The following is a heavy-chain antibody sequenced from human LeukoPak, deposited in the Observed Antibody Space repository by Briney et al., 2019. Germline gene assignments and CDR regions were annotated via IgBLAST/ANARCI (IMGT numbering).Heavy chain of an antibody. CDR3: ARSRFGDYGMDV. J-gene: IGHJ6*02. V-gene: IGHV1-69*04. Sequence: ASVKVSCKASGGTFSSYAISWVRQAPGQGLEWMGRIIPILGIANYAQKFQGRVTITADKSTSTAYMELSSLRSEDTAVYYCARSRFGDYGMDVWGQGTTVTASS. CDR1: GGTFSSYA. D-gene: IGHD3-10*01. CDR2: IIPILGIA.